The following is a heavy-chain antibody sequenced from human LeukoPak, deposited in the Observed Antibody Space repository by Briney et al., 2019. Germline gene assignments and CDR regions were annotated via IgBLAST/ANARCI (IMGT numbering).Heavy chain of an antibody. D-gene: IGHD4-23*01. V-gene: IGHV3-23*01. CDR2: ISDNGGRT. Sequence: GGSLRLSCAASGFTFSGYAMSWVRQAPGKGLEWVSTISDNGGRTYYADSVKGRFTISRDNSKNTLFLQMNSLRAEDTAVYYCARDSGVTPTGKLDYWGQGTLVTVSS. CDR1: GFTFSGYA. CDR3: ARDSGVTPTGKLDY. J-gene: IGHJ4*02.